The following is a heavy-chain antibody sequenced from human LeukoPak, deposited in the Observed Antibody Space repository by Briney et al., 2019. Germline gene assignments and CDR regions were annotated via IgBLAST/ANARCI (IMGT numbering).Heavy chain of an antibody. CDR2: ISSSSSYI. CDR1: GFIFSSYS. CDR3: ARDLHDSSGYLTEEIFDY. D-gene: IGHD3-22*01. V-gene: IGHV3-21*04. Sequence: GGSLRLSCAASGFIFSSYSMNWVRQTPGKGLGWVSSISSSSSYIYYADSVKGRFTISRDNARNSLYLQMNSLRAEDTAVYYCARDLHDSSGYLTEEIFDYWGQGTLVTVSS. J-gene: IGHJ4*02.